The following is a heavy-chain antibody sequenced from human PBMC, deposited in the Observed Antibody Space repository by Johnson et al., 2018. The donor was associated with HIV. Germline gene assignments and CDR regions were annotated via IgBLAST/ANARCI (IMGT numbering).Heavy chain of an antibody. CDR1: GFTFSSYG. CDR2: ISYDGSNK. J-gene: IGHJ3*02. V-gene: IGHV3-30*03. CDR3: ARELTPKPAFDI. Sequence: QVQLVESGGGVVQPGGSLRLSCAASGFTFSSYGMHWVRQAPGKGLEWVAVISYDGSNKYYADSVKGRFTISRDNSKNTLYLQMNSLRAEDTAVYYCARELTPKPAFDIWGQGTMVTVSS.